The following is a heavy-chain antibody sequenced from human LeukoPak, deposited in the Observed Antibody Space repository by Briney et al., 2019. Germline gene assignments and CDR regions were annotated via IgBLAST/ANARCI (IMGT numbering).Heavy chain of an antibody. D-gene: IGHD6-13*01. CDR2: IRSKANSYAT. Sequence: PGGSLRLSCAASGFTFSGSAMHWVRQASGKGLEWVGRIRSKANSYATAYAASVKGRFTISRDDSKNTAYLQMNSLKTEDTAVYYCTRRTQCSSSWYGGYDYWGQGTLVTVSS. V-gene: IGHV3-73*01. J-gene: IGHJ4*02. CDR1: GFTFSGSA. CDR3: TRRTQCSSSWYGGYDY.